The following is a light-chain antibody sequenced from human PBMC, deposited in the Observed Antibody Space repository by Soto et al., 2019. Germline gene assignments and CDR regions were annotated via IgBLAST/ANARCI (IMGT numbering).Light chain of an antibody. J-gene: IGKJ1*01. CDR3: QQYNNWPQT. CDR2: GAS. V-gene: IGKV3-15*01. CDR1: QSVSSN. Sequence: EIVMTQSPAPLSVSPGERATLSCRASQSVSSNLAWYQQKPGQAPRLLIYGASTRATGIPARFSGSGSGTECTLTISSLQSEDVAVYYCQQYNNWPQTLGQGTKVDIK.